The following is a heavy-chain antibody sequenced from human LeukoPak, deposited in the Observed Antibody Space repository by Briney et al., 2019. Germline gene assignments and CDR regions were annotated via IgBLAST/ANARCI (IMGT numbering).Heavy chain of an antibody. J-gene: IGHJ4*02. Sequence: GRSLTLAWAASGFTASSNYMSWVRQPPGRGLEWSSVVYSGGSTYYAASVKGRFTISRENSKNTLCLQMKSLRAEDTAVYYCVRGDSGGYTLFDYWGQGTLVTV. CDR3: VRGDSGGYTLFDY. V-gene: IGHV3-53*01. CDR1: GFTASSNY. CDR2: VYSGGST. D-gene: IGHD4-17*01.